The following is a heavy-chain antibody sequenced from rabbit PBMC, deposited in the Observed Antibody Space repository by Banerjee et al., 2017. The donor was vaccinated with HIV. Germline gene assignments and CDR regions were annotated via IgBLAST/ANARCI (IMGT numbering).Heavy chain of an antibody. CDR1: GVSFSLSSY. V-gene: IGHV1S40*01. J-gene: IGHJ4*01. CDR2: IDDGSSGFT. Sequence: VESGGDLVKPGASLTLTCTASGVSFSLSSYMCWVRQAPGKGLEWIGCIDDGSSGFTYYATWVNGRFTISSHNAQNTVDLQMNSLTAADTATYFCVRDTWHFKLWGPGTLVTDS. CDR3: VRDTWHFKL. D-gene: IGHD3-1*01.